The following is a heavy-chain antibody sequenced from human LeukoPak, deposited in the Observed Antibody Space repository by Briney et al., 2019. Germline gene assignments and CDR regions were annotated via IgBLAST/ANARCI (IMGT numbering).Heavy chain of an antibody. CDR1: GFTFSSYA. Sequence: GGSLRLSCAASGFTFSSYAMSWVRQAPGKGLEWVSAISGSGGSTYYADSVKGRFTISRDNSKNTLYLQMNSLRAEDTAVYYCAKFMVAMYYYDGSGYYPDYRGQGTLVNVSS. J-gene: IGHJ4*02. V-gene: IGHV3-23*01. D-gene: IGHD3-22*01. CDR3: AKFMVAMYYYDGSGYYPDY. CDR2: ISGSGGST.